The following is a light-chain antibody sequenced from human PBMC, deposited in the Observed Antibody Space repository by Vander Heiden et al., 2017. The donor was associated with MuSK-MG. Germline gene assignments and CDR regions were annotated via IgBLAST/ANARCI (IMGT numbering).Light chain of an antibody. CDR3: SSYTTSSTLLV. CDR1: SSDVRDYNY. J-gene: IGLJ2*01. CDR2: EVS. V-gene: IGLV2-14*01. Sequence: QSALTQPASVSGSPGPSITSSRTGTSSDVRDYNYVSWYQQHPGKAPRLLIYEVSNRPSGVSHRFSGSKSGNAASLTISGLQAEDESDYYCSSYTTSSTLLVFGGGTKLTVL.